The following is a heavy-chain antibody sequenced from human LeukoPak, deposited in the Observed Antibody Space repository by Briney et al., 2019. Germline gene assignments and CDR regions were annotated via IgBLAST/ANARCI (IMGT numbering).Heavy chain of an antibody. CDR1: GYTFTSYG. D-gene: IGHD1-7*01. CDR2: ISAYNGNT. J-gene: IGHJ4*02. Sequence: GASVKVSCKASGYTFTSYGISWVRQAPGQGLEWMGWISAYNGNTNYAQKLQGRVTMTTDTSTSTAYMELRSLRSDDTAVYYCARDTPGGITGTTFVDYWGQGTLVTVSS. CDR3: ARDTPGGITGTTFVDY. V-gene: IGHV1-18*01.